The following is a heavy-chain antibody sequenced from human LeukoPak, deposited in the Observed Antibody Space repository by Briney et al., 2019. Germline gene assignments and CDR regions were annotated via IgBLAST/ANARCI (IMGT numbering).Heavy chain of an antibody. J-gene: IGHJ6*02. CDR1: GYTFTSYD. Sequence: ASVKVSCKASGYTFTSYDINWVRQATGQGLEWMGWMNPNSGNTGYAQKFQGRVTMTRNTSISTAYMELSSLRSEDTAVYYCARPGDSSGYPPYYYGMDVWGQGTTVTVSS. V-gene: IGHV1-8*01. CDR3: ARPGDSSGYPPYYYGMDV. D-gene: IGHD3-22*01. CDR2: MNPNSGNT.